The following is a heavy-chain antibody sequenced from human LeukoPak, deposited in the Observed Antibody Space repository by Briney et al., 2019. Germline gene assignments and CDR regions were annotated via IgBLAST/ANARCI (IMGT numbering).Heavy chain of an antibody. CDR3: ASTSPKYYYESSGYSSLFDN. J-gene: IGHJ4*02. Sequence: SETLSLTCTVSGYSISSGHYWAWIRQSPEKGLEWIASMFHSGSTYYNPSLKSRLTISVDTSKNQFSLKLRSVTAADTALYYCASTSPKYYYESSGYSSLFDNWGQGTLVTVSS. V-gene: IGHV4-38-2*02. D-gene: IGHD3-22*01. CDR2: MFHSGST. CDR1: GYSISSGHY.